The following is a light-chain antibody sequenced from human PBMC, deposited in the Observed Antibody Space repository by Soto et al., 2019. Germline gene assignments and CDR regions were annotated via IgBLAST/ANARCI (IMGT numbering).Light chain of an antibody. Sequence: EKVMTQSPGTLSVSPGERVTLSCRANENVNTYVAWYQQKPGQAPRLLIYAASTRATGIPARFSGTGSGTEFTLTINSLQTEDFAVYYCQQYDKWPITFGQGTQLEFK. CDR3: QQYDKWPIT. V-gene: IGKV3-15*01. CDR2: AAS. J-gene: IGKJ5*01. CDR1: ENVNTY.